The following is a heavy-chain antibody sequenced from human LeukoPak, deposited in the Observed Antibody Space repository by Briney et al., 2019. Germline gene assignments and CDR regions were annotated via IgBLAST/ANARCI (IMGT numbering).Heavy chain of an antibody. CDR2: ISSSSSTI. V-gene: IGHV3-48*01. J-gene: IGHJ4*02. CDR1: GFTFSSYS. Sequence: GGSLRLSCAASGFTFSSYSMNWVHQAPGKGLEWVSYISSSSSTIYYADSVKGRFTISRDNAKNSPYLQMNSLRAEDTAVYYCARAPKDYGGLNWGQGTLVTVSS. D-gene: IGHD4-23*01. CDR3: ARAPKDYGGLN.